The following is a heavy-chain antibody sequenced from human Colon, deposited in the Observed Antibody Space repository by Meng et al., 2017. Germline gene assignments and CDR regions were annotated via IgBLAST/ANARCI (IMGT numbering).Heavy chain of an antibody. CDR2: SYSGGST. V-gene: IGHV4-4*02. CDR1: GASISSATF. CDR3: ASSSGWWSLDS. Sequence: QVHLQESGPGLVKPSGTLSPTCAVSGASISSATFWTWVRQTPGKGPEWIGESYSGGSTSYNPSLSSRATISLDKSKNQFSLQIDSVTAADTATYYCASSSGWWSLDSWGQGTLVTVSS. J-gene: IGHJ4*02. D-gene: IGHD6-19*01.